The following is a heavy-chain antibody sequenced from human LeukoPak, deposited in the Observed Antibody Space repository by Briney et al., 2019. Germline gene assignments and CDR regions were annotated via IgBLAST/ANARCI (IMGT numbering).Heavy chain of an antibody. D-gene: IGHD2-2*01. Sequence: SVKVSCKASGGTFSSYAISWVRQASGQGLEWMGGIIPIFGTANYAQKFQGRVTITADESTSTAYMELSSLRSEDTAVYYCARVASGYCSSTSCYDYWGQGTLVTVSS. CDR3: ARVASGYCSSTSCYDY. J-gene: IGHJ4*02. CDR2: IIPIFGTA. CDR1: GGTFSSYA. V-gene: IGHV1-69*13.